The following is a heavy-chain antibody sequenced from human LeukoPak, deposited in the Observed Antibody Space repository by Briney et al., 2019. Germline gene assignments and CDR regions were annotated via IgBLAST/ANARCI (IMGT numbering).Heavy chain of an antibody. D-gene: IGHD3-22*01. CDR3: ARGSIYYGDSSAYFDY. CDR1: SESFSGYF. CDR2: INHRGST. J-gene: IGHJ4*02. V-gene: IGHV4-34*01. Sequence: PSETLSLTCGVYSESFSGYFWTYIRQPPGGGLEWIGGINHRGSTNYNPSLKSRVTISVDTSKNQFSLRLTSVTAADTAVYYCARGSIYYGDSSAYFDYWGQGSLVTVSS.